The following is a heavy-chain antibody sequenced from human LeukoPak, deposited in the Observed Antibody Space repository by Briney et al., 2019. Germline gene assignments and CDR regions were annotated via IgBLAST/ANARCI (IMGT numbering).Heavy chain of an antibody. CDR1: GYMFTSYG. Sequence: ASVKVSCKASGYMFTSYGISWVRQAPGQGLEWMGWISTYKVNTNYAQNLQGRVIMTTDTSTSTAYMELRSLGSDDTAVYYCARQSRIVARSDDDAFDIWGRGTMVTVSS. V-gene: IGHV1-18*01. D-gene: IGHD6-6*01. CDR2: ISTYKVNT. CDR3: ARQSRIVARSDDDAFDI. J-gene: IGHJ3*02.